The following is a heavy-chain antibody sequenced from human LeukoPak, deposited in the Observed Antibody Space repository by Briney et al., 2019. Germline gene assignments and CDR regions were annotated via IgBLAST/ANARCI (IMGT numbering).Heavy chain of an antibody. V-gene: IGHV4-59*08. Sequence: SETLSVTCTVSGGSISSYYWSWIRQPPGKGLEWIGYIYYSGSTNYNPSLKSRVTISVDTSKNQFSLKLSSVTAADTAVYYCARHGHLPTQRAFDIWGQGTMVTVSS. CDR1: GGSISSYY. CDR2: IYYSGST. CDR3: ARHGHLPTQRAFDI. J-gene: IGHJ3*02.